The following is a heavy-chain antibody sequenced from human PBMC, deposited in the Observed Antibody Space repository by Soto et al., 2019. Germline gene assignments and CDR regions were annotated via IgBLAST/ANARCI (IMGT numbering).Heavy chain of an antibody. J-gene: IGHJ5*02. V-gene: IGHV1-69*12. Sequence: QVQLVQSGAEVKKPGSSVKVSCKASGGTFSSYAISWVRQAPGQGLEWMGGIIPIFGTANYAQKFQGRVTITADESTSTAYMELSSLRSEDTAVYHCARARYYYGSGALGWFDPWGQGTLVTVSS. CDR3: ARARYYYGSGALGWFDP. D-gene: IGHD3-10*01. CDR2: IIPIFGTA. CDR1: GGTFSSYA.